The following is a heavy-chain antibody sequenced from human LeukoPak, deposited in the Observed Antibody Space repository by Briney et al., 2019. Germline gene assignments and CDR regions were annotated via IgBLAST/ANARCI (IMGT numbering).Heavy chain of an antibody. Sequence: ASVTVSCKASGYTFTSYYMHWVRQAPGQGLEWMGIINPSGGSTSYAQKFQGRVTMTRDTSTSTVYMEPSSLRSEDTAVYYCARAQPATLPTYYDILTGYLLYWGQGTLVTVSS. V-gene: IGHV1-46*01. CDR1: GYTFTSYY. CDR3: ARAQPATLPTYYDILTGYLLY. J-gene: IGHJ4*02. CDR2: INPSGGST. D-gene: IGHD3-9*01.